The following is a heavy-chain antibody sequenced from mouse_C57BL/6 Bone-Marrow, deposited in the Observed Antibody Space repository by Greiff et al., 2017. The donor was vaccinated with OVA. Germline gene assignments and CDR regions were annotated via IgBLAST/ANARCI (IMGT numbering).Heavy chain of an antibody. CDR3: ATYGSRRYAMAY. CDR1: GYTFTSYG. D-gene: IGHD1-1*01. V-gene: IGHV1-81*01. CDR2: IYPRSGNT. J-gene: IGHJ4*01. Sequence: VQLQQSGAELARPGASVKLSCKASGYTFTSYGISWVKQRTGQGLEWIGEIYPRSGNTYYNETLKGKATLTADKSSSTAYIELHSLTSEDSAVYFCATYGSRRYAMAYWGQGTSVTVSS.